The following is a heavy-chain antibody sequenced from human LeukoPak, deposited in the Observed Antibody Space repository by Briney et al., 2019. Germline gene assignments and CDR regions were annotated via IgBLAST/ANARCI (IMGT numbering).Heavy chain of an antibody. Sequence: AATLSLTCTVSGGSISGYYWSWLRQPAGKGLEWIGRLYSGGSTEYYPPLKRPLTMSLDTSKKRFSLKLTSVTAADTAVYYCARDTVFITFGGVTWFDPWGQGTLVTVSS. CDR2: LYSGGST. CDR1: GGSISGYY. CDR3: ARDTVFITFGGVTWFDP. D-gene: IGHD3-16*01. V-gene: IGHV4-4*07. J-gene: IGHJ5*02.